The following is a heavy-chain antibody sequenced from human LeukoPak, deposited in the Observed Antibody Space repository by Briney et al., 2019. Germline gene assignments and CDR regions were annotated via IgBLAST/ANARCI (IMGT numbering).Heavy chain of an antibody. CDR3: AHSGSSSLDY. V-gene: IGHV1-8*02. J-gene: IGHJ4*02. Sequence: ASVKVSCKASGGTFSSYAISWVRQAPGQGLEWMGWMNPNSGNTGYAQKFQGRVTMTRNTSISTAYMELSSLRSEDTAVYYCAHSGSSSLDYWGQGTLVTVSS. CDR2: MNPNSGNT. CDR1: GGTFSSYA. D-gene: IGHD1-26*01.